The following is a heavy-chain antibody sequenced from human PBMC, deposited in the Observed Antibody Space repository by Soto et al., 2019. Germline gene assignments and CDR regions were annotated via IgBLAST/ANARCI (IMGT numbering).Heavy chain of an antibody. CDR1: GGSFSGYY. D-gene: IGHD6-13*01. J-gene: IGHJ2*01. V-gene: IGHV4-34*01. Sequence: SETLSLTCAVYGGSFSGYYWSWIRQAPGKGLEWIGEIHHSGITNYDPSLKSRVTISVDTSKNQFSLKLSSVTAADTAVYYCARKGDSITWYRSWYFDLWGRGTLVT. CDR2: IHHSGIT. CDR3: ARKGDSITWYRSWYFDL.